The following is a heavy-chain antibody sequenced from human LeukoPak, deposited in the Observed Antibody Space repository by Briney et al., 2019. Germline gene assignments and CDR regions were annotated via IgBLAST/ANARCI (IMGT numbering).Heavy chain of an antibody. V-gene: IGHV3-30-3*01. CDR3: ARDISGWYSGGYFRMDV. CDR1: GFTSSNYA. CDR2: ISSDESDK. D-gene: IGHD6-19*01. J-gene: IGHJ6*02. Sequence: GGSLRLSCAASGFTSSNYAMHWVRQAPGKGLEWVAFISSDESDKYYADSVKGRFTVSRDNSKNTLYLQMNSLRAEDTAVYYCARDISGWYSGGYFRMDVWGQGTTVTVSS.